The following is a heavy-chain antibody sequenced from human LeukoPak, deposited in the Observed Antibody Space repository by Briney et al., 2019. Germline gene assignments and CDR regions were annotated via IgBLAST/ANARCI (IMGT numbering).Heavy chain of an antibody. CDR3: ARDLVVVVAATLDYYYYGMDV. J-gene: IGHJ6*02. Sequence: SETLSLTCTGSGVSISSYYWSWIRQPAGMRLEWIGRIYTSGSTNYNPSLKSRVTMSVDTSKNQFSLKLSSVTAADTAVYYCARDLVVVVAATLDYYYYGMDVWGQGTTVTVSS. D-gene: IGHD2-15*01. CDR1: GVSISSYY. V-gene: IGHV4-4*07. CDR2: IYTSGST.